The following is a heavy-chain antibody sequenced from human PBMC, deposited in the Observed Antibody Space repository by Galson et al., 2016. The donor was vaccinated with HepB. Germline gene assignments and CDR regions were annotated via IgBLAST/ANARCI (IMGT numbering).Heavy chain of an antibody. Sequence: SLRLSCAASGFTVSGNYLTWVRQAPGRAPECVSIIYSGGGTYYADSVKGRFTISRDSSKNTMYLQMNSLRVEDTAVYYCARALWGQSCSSTSCVTGGLDYWGREPWSPSPQ. D-gene: IGHD2-2*01. V-gene: IGHV3-53*01. CDR2: IYSGGGT. J-gene: IGHJ4*02. CDR3: ARALWGQSCSSTSCVTGGLDY. CDR1: GFTVSGNY.